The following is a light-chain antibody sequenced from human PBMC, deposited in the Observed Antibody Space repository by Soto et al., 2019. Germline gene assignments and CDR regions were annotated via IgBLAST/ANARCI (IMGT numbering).Light chain of an antibody. CDR2: DAS. V-gene: IGKV1-5*01. CDR3: QQYNSYPWT. CDR1: QGIITW. J-gene: IGKJ1*01. Sequence: DIQMTQSPSTLSAFVGDRVTITCRASQGIITWLAWYHQKPGKAPNLLIYDASNLQSGVPSRFSGSGSGTEFTLTISSLQPDDSATYYCQQYNSYPWTFGQGTKVEIK.